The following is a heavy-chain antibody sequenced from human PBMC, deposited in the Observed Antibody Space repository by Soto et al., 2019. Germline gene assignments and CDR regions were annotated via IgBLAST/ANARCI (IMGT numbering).Heavy chain of an antibody. Sequence: GASVKVSCKASGYTFTSYGISWVRQAPGQGLEWMGWISAYNGNTNYAQKLQGRVTMTTDTSTSTAYMELRSLRSDDTAVYYCARAANGALGDSSGYMAHWFDPWGQGTLVTVSS. CDR2: ISAYNGNT. CDR3: ARAANGALGDSSGYMAHWFDP. CDR1: GYTFTSYG. D-gene: IGHD3-22*01. V-gene: IGHV1-18*01. J-gene: IGHJ5*02.